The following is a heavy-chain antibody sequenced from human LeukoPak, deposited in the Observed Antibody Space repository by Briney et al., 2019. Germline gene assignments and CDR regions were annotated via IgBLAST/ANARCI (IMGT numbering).Heavy chain of an antibody. CDR2: INPNNGGT. D-gene: IGHD1-26*01. V-gene: IGHV1-2*02. J-gene: IGHJ4*02. Sequence: GASVKVSCKASGYTFTDLTEYYIHWVRQAPGQGLEWVGWINPNNGGTKYAQKFQGRVTMTRDMSMNTAYMELGSLTSDDTAVYYCARRLGGSSEGYEFWGQGPLVTVSS. CDR3: ARRLGGSSEGYEF. CDR1: GYTFTDLTEYY.